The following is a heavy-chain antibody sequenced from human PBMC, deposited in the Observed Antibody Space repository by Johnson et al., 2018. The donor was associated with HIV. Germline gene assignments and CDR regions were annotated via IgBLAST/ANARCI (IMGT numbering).Heavy chain of an antibody. V-gene: IGHV3-13*01. Sequence: VQLVESGGGVVQPGGSLRLSCAASGFTFSYYGIHWVRQAPGKGLEWVSAIGTAGDTYYPGSVKGRFTISRENAKNSLYLQMNSLRAGDTAVYYCARRADAFDIWGQGTMVTVSS. CDR3: ARRADAFDI. CDR2: IGTAGDT. J-gene: IGHJ3*02. CDR1: GFTFSYYG.